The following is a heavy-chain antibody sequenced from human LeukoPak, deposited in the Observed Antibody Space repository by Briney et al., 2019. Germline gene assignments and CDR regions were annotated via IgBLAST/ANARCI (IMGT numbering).Heavy chain of an antibody. V-gene: IGHV3-30*03. Sequence: PGGSLRLSCAASGFTFSSYGMHWVRQAPGKGLEWVAVISYDGSNKYYADSVKGRFTISRDNAKNSLYLQMNSLRAEDTAVYYCARVVGAGYFDLWGRGTLVTVSS. CDR2: ISYDGSNK. J-gene: IGHJ2*01. CDR3: ARVVGAGYFDL. CDR1: GFTFSSYG. D-gene: IGHD1-26*01.